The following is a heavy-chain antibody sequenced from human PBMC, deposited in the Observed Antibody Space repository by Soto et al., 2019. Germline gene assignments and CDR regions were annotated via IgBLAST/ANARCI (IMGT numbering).Heavy chain of an antibody. CDR3: ARGGSAYVWFNAF. Sequence: QAQLVQSGAEVKKPGSSVKVSCKASGGIFSSYAISWLRQAPGQGLEWMGGIIPIFGTANSAQKFQGRVTISADKSTNTCLLDRSSLKSEASAIYFCARGGSAYVWFNAFCGQGTQPNVPS. CDR2: IIPIFGTA. J-gene: IGHJ4*02. V-gene: IGHV1-69*06. CDR1: GGIFSSYA. D-gene: IGHD3-22*01.